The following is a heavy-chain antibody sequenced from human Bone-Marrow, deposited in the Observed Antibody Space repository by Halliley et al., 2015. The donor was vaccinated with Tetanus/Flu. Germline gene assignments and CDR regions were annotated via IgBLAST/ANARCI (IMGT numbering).Heavy chain of an antibody. Sequence: SLRLSCTASGFTFTNYWMTWVRQAPGKGLEWVANINQNGTETYYVDSVKGRFTISRDNSENSLTLQLSSLRAEDTAVYFCARGAFVVGWGHGTTVAVSS. CDR1: GFTFTNYW. CDR2: INQNGTET. V-gene: IGHV3-7*01. J-gene: IGHJ6*02. D-gene: IGHD3-3*02. CDR3: ARGAFVVG.